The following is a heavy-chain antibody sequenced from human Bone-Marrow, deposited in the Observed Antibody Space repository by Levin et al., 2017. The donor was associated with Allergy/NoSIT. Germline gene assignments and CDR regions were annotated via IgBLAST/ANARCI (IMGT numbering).Heavy chain of an antibody. J-gene: IGHJ4*02. Sequence: GASVKVSCASSGFSFSSYWMAWVRQAPGKGPEWVANIKPDGSDKHFVDSMKGRFTISRDNAKNALYLQMNSLRVEDTAVYYCARDGGYHRFEYWGQGALVTVSS. CDR1: GFSFSSYW. CDR3: ARDGGYHRFEY. D-gene: IGHD1-26*01. CDR2: IKPDGSDK. V-gene: IGHV3-7*04.